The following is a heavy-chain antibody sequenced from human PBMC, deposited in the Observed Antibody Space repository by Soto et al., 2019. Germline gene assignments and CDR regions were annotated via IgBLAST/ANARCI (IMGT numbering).Heavy chain of an antibody. Sequence: SETLSLTCAVYGGSFSGYYWSWIRQPPGKGLEWIGEINHSGSTNYNPSLKSRVTISVDTSKNQFSLKLSSVTAADTAVYYCARGGRVGLRYFDWLAGGLAYWGQGTLVTVSS. CDR3: ARGGRVGLRYFDWLAGGLAY. D-gene: IGHD3-9*01. V-gene: IGHV4-34*01. CDR1: GGSFSGYY. CDR2: INHSGST. J-gene: IGHJ4*02.